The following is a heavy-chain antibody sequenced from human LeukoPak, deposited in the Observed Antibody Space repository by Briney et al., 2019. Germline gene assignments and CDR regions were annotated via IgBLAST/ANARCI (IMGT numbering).Heavy chain of an antibody. V-gene: IGHV4-31*03. J-gene: IGHJ5*02. D-gene: IGHD2-2*01. Sequence: SETLSLTCTVSGGSISSGGYYWSWIRQHPGKGLEWIGYIYYSGSTYCNPSLKSRVTISVDTSKNQFSLKLSSVTAADTAVYYCARAVVPAAIISGNFWFDPWGQGTLVTVSS. CDR3: ARAVVPAAIISGNFWFDP. CDR1: GGSISSGGYY. CDR2: IYYSGST.